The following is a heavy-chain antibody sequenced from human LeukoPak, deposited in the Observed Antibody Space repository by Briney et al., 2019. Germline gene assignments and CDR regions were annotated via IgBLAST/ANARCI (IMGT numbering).Heavy chain of an antibody. CDR2: IYSGDSHT. Sequence: GESLKVSCKGSGYSFTYWIGWVRQMPGKGLEWMGSIYSGDSHTKYSPSFQGRVTISADKSISTAYLQWSRLEASDTAMYYCASARHGDYVWDYWGQGTLVTVSS. CDR1: GYSFTYW. V-gene: IGHV5-51*01. CDR3: ASARHGDYVWDY. J-gene: IGHJ4*02. D-gene: IGHD4-17*01.